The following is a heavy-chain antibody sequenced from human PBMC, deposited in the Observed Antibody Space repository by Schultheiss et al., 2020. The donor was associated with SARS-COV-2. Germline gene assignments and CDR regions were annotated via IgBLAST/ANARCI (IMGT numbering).Heavy chain of an antibody. CDR2: IYYSGST. V-gene: IGHV4-59*12. CDR1: GDSLRGYS. CDR3: ARVRRRQYQLLYRGHFDY. J-gene: IGHJ4*02. D-gene: IGHD2-2*02. Sequence: SETLSLICAVYGDSLRGYSWSWIRQPPGKGLEWIGYIYYSGSTNYNPSLKSRVTISVDTSKNQFSLKLSSVTAADTAVYYCARVRRRQYQLLYRGHFDYWGQGTLVTVSS.